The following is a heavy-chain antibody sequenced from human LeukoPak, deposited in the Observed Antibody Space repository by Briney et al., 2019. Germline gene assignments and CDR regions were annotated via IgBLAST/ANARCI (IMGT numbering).Heavy chain of an antibody. D-gene: IGHD4-17*01. CDR3: ATPYYYDYGDYPHDY. V-gene: IGHV3-33*01. J-gene: IGHJ4*02. CDR1: GFPFSSYG. Sequence: GKSLRLSCAASGFPFSSYGMHWVRQAPGKGLEWVAVIWYDGSNKYYADSVKGRFTISRDNSKNTLYLQMNSLRAEDTAVYYCATPYYYDYGDYPHDYWGQGTLVTVSS. CDR2: IWYDGSNK.